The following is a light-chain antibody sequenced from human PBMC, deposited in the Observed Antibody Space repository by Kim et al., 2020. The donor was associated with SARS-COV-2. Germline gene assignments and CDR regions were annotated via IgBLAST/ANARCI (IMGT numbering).Light chain of an antibody. CDR1: SSNIGANY. CDR3: ASWDDNLSGAL. Sequence: QSVLTQPPSASGTAGQSVTLSCSGGSSNIGANYVYWYQHLPGTAPRLLMHKNDQRPSGVPDRFSGSKSGASTSLAISGLRSEDEADYYCASWDDNLSGALFGGGTQLTVL. CDR2: KND. J-gene: IGLJ3*02. V-gene: IGLV1-47*01.